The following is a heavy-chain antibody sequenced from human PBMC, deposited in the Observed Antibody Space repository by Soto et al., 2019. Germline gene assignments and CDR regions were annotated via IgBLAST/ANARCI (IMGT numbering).Heavy chain of an antibody. CDR3: ARKQGANYYDNWFDP. J-gene: IGHJ5*02. CDR2: INPSGGST. V-gene: IGHV1-46*01. D-gene: IGHD3-22*01. Sequence: GASVKVSCKASGYTFTSYYMHWVRQAPGQGLEWMGIINPSGGSTSYAQKFQGRVTMTRDTSTSTVYMELSSLRSEETAVYYCARKQGANYYDNWFDPWGQGTLVTVSS. CDR1: GYTFTSYY.